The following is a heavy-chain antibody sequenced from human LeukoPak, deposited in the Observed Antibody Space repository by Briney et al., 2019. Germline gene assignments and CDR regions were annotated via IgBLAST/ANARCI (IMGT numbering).Heavy chain of an antibody. V-gene: IGHV3-23*01. CDR3: AKGSYYDSSGSFYFDY. J-gene: IGHJ4*02. D-gene: IGHD3-22*01. CDR1: GFTFSSYA. Sequence: GGSLRLSCASSGFTFSSYAMSWVRQAPGKGLEWVSGISGSGDNTYYADSVKGRFTISRDTSKNTLYVQVNSLGTEDTAAYYCAKGSYYDSSGSFYFDYWGQGTLVTVSS. CDR2: ISGSGDNT.